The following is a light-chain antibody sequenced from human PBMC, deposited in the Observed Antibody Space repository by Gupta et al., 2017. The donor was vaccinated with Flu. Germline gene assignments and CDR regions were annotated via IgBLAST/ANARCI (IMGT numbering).Light chain of an antibody. CDR1: QTINRW. CDR2: KAS. CDR3: QQYFTDFHT. J-gene: IGKJ2*01. Sequence: PSTLSASVGDRVTITCRASQTINRWLAWYQQKPGKVPNLLMYKASTLESGVPSRFSGSGSGTEFTLTINSLQPDDFATYYCQQYFTDFHTFSQGTKVEIK. V-gene: IGKV1-5*03.